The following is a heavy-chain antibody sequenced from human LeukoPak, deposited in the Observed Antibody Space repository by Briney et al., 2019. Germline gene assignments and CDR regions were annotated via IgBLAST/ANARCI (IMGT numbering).Heavy chain of an antibody. D-gene: IGHD2-15*01. V-gene: IGHV1-2*02. CDR2: INPNSGGT. Sequence: GASVKVSCKASRYTFTGYYMHWLRQAPGQGLEWMGWINPNSGGTNYAQKFQGRVTMTRDTSISTAYMELSRLRSDDTAVYYCARKLGYCSGGSCCPYFDYWGQGTLVTVSS. CDR1: RYTFTGYY. J-gene: IGHJ4*02. CDR3: ARKLGYCSGGSCCPYFDY.